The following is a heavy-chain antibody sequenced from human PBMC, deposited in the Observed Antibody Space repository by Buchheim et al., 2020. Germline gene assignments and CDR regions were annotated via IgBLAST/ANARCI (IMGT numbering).Heavy chain of an antibody. CDR2: IWYDGSNK. Sequence: QVQLVESGGGVVQPGRSLRLSCAASGFTFSSYGMHWVRQAPGKGLEWVAVIWYDGSNKYYADSVKGRFTIPRDNSKNKLYLQMNSLRAEDTAVYYCARGSSSSGWYFDYWGQGTL. CDR3: ARGSSSSGWYFDY. CDR1: GFTFSSYG. V-gene: IGHV3-33*01. J-gene: IGHJ4*02. D-gene: IGHD6-19*01.